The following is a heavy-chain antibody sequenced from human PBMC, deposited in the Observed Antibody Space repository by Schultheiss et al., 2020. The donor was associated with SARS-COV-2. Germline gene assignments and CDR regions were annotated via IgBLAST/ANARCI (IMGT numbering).Heavy chain of an antibody. D-gene: IGHD3-3*01. CDR2: ISGSSGSM. CDR1: GFTFDNYA. Sequence: GGSLRLSCAASGFTFDNYAMSWVRQAPGKGLEWVSSISGSSGSMYYTDSVQGRFTISRDNFKNTLYLQMNSLRADDTAVYYCARHGGRRGYNFWSENLWGQGTLVTVSS. J-gene: IGHJ4*02. V-gene: IGHV3-23*01. CDR3: ARHGGRRGYNFWSENL.